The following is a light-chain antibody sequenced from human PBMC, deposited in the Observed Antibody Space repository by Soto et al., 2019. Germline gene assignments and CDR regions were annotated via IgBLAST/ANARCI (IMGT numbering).Light chain of an antibody. V-gene: IGLV1-47*01. CDR3: AAWDDSLSGWV. J-gene: IGLJ3*02. CDR2: RNN. Sequence: QSVLTQPPSASGTPAQRVAISCSGSSSNIGGNYVYWYQQLPGAAPKLLIDRNNQRPSGVPDRFSGSKSGTSASLAISGLRSEDETEYYCAAWDDSLSGWVFGGGTKLTVL. CDR1: SSNIGGNY.